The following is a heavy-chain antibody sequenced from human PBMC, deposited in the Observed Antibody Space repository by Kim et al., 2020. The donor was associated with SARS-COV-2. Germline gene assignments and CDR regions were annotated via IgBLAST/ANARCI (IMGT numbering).Heavy chain of an antibody. CDR3: AADRGSRNWSYY. J-gene: IGHJ4*02. CDR2: IYRDDIP. CDR1: GFNVNDYY. Sequence: GGSLRLSCAASGFNVNDYYMSWVRQAPGKGLEWVSLIYRDDIPYDAESAKGRFTISRDNSKNTLYLQMNSLKFEDTAVYYCAADRGSRNWSYYWGQGTLVTVSS. V-gene: IGHV3-53*05. D-gene: IGHD6-13*01.